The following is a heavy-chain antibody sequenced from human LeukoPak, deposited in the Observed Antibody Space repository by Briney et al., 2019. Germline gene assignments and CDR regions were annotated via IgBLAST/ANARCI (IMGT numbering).Heavy chain of an antibody. V-gene: IGHV1-2*06. CDR3: ARDLWGVVAFDI. CDR2: IDPNSGGT. Sequence: GGSLRLSCAASGYTFTGYYMHWVRQAPGQGLEWMGRIDPNSGGTNYAQKFQGRVTMTRDTSISTAYMELSRLRSDDTAVYYCARDLWGVVAFDIWGQGTMVTVSS. CDR1: GYTFTGYY. D-gene: IGHD3-3*01. J-gene: IGHJ3*02.